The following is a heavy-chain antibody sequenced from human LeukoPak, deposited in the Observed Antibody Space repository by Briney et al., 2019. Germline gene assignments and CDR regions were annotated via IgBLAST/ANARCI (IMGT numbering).Heavy chain of an antibody. CDR2: ICYSGST. CDR3: ARTENYIPEDCFDP. V-gene: IGHV4-39*01. CDR1: GVSISSSSYC. Sequence: PSETLSLTCTVSGVSISSSSYCWGWIRQPPGKGLEWFVSICYSGSTFYNPSLKRRVTLSVDTSKNQFSLELSSVTAADTALYYCARTENYIPEDCFDPWGQGTLVTVSS. J-gene: IGHJ5*02. D-gene: IGHD5-24*01.